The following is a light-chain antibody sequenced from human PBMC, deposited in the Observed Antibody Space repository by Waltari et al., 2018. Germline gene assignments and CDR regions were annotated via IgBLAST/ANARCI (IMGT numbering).Light chain of an antibody. J-gene: IGLJ2*01. V-gene: IGLV2-8*01. CDR3: SSHGGSKV. CDR2: EVS. CDR1: SSDVGAHNY. Sequence: ALTQPPSASGSPGQSVTISCTGTSSDVGAHNYVSWYQQYPGKAPKLIIYEVSKRPSGVPDRFSGSKSGNTASLTVSGLQADDEADYYCSSHGGSKVFGGGTKLTVL.